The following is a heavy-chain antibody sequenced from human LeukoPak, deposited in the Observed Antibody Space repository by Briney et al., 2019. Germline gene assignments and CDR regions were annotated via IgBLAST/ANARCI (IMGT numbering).Heavy chain of an antibody. Sequence: ASVKVSCKASGYTFTGYYMHWVRQAPGQGLEWMGWINPNSGGTTYAQKFQGRVTMTRDTSISTAYMELSRLRSDDTAVYYCARLSDGWYVGGWFDPWGQGTLVTVSS. V-gene: IGHV1-2*02. CDR2: INPNSGGT. J-gene: IGHJ5*02. CDR1: GYTFTGYY. CDR3: ARLSDGWYVGGWFDP. D-gene: IGHD6-19*01.